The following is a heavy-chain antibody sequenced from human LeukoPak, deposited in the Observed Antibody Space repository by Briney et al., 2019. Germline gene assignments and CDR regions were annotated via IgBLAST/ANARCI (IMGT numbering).Heavy chain of an antibody. D-gene: IGHD1-1*01. CDR3: AREGTAGTNLNWFDP. V-gene: IGHV4-59*01. CDR1: GGSISSYH. CDR2: ISYSGST. J-gene: IGHJ5*02. Sequence: SETLSLTCTVSGGSISSYHWSWIRQPPGKGLEWIGYISYSGSTNFNPSLKSRVTISVDTSKNQFSLKLSSVTAADTAVYYCAREGTAGTNLNWFDPWGQGTLVTVSS.